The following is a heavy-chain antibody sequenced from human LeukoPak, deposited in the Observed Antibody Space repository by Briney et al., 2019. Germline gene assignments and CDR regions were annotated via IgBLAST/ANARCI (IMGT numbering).Heavy chain of an antibody. CDR3: ARGHWGLDS. CDR2: ISHTGTTM. J-gene: IGHJ4*02. D-gene: IGHD7-27*01. Sequence: PGGSPRLSCAASGFTFSDHYMSWIRQAPGKGLEWVSYISHTGTTMYYADSVKGRFTLSRDNARNSLYLQMNSLRAEDTAVYYCARGHWGLDSWGQGTLVSVSS. CDR1: GFTFSDHY. V-gene: IGHV3-11*04.